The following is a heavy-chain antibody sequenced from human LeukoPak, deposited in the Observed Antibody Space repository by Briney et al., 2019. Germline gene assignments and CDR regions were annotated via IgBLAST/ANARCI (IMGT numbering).Heavy chain of an antibody. D-gene: IGHD2-2*01. CDR3: ANPFSTPRSNYYIDV. Sequence: PGGPLRLSCAASGFTFSGYAMSWVRQAPGKGLEWVSAISGSGGSTYYADSVKGRFTISRDNSKSTLYLQMNSLRAEDTAVYYCANPFSTPRSNYYIDVWGKGTTVTVSS. CDR2: ISGSGGST. J-gene: IGHJ6*03. V-gene: IGHV3-23*01. CDR1: GFTFSGYA.